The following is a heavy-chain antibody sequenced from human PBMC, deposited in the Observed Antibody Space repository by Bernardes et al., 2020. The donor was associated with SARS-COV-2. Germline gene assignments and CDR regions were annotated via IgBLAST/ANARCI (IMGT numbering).Heavy chain of an antibody. CDR1: GYTFTSYD. V-gene: IGHV1-8*01. J-gene: IGHJ6*02. CDR3: ARGPYSSGWYPWLNYYSMDV. Sequence: ASVKVVYKASGYTFTSYDINWVRQATGQGLEWMGWMNPNSGNTGYAQKFQGRVTMTRNTSISTAYMELSSLRSEDTAVYYCARGPYSSGWYPWLNYYSMDVWSQGTNVTVSS. D-gene: IGHD6-19*01. CDR2: MNPNSGNT.